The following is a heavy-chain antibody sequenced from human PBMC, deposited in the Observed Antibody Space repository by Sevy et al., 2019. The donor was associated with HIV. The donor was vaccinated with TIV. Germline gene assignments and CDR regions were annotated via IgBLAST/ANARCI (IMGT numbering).Heavy chain of an antibody. CDR3: ARGELYSGGGGYCRGGSCYSGLWFDP. J-gene: IGHJ5*02. V-gene: IGHV4-38-2*02. D-gene: IGHD2-15*01. CDR1: GYSISSGYY. CDR2: IYHSGST. Sequence: SETLSLTCTVSGYSISSGYYWGWIRQPPGKGLEWIGSIYHSGSTYYNPSLKGRVTISVDTAKNQFSLKLSSVTAADTAVYYCARGELYSGGGGYCRGGSCYSGLWFDPWGQGTLVTVSS.